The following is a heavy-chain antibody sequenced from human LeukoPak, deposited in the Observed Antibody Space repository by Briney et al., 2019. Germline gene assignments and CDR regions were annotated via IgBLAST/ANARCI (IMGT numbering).Heavy chain of an antibody. CDR1: GGSFSGYY. Sequence: SETLSLTCAVYGGSFSGYYWSWIRQPPGKGLEWIGEINHSGSTNYNPSLKSRVTISVDTSKNQFSLKLSSVTAADTAVYYCAREPRGYYSYYFDYWGQGTLVTVSS. CDR2: INHSGST. D-gene: IGHD3-22*01. J-gene: IGHJ4*02. CDR3: AREPRGYYSYYFDY. V-gene: IGHV4-34*01.